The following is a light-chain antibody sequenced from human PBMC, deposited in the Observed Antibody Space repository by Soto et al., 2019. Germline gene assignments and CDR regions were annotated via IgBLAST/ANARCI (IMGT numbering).Light chain of an antibody. J-gene: IGKJ5*01. CDR1: QSVSSN. CDR2: DAS. Sequence: MPQSPAPLSVSPGERATLSCRASQSVSSNLAWHQQKPGQAPRILMYDASTRATGIPARFSGSGSGTEFTLTISSLQSEDFAVYYCQQYHNWPITFGQGTRLEIK. CDR3: QQYHNWPIT. V-gene: IGKV3-15*01.